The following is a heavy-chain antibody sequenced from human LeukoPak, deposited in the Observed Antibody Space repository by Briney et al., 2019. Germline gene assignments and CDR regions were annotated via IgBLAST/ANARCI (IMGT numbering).Heavy chain of an antibody. D-gene: IGHD5-24*01. CDR2: IIPILGTA. CDR3: ATSLGDGYNWYY. V-gene: IGHV1-69*13. CDR1: GYSFTSYG. J-gene: IGHJ4*02. Sequence: ASVKVSCKASGYSFTSYGTSWVRQAPGQGLEWMGGIIPILGTANYAQKFQGRVTITADESTSTAYMELSSLRSEDTAVYYCATSLGDGYNWYYWGQGTLVTVSS.